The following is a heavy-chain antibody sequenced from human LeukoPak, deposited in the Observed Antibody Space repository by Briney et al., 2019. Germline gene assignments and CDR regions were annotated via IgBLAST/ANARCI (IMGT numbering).Heavy chain of an antibody. CDR2: IYYSGST. Sequence: PSETLSLTCTVSGGSIGSGTYYWGWIRQSPGKGLEWIGSIYYSGSTYYNPSLKSRVTISVDTSKNQFSLKLSSVTAADTAVYYCARATGITMIVVVPDAFDIWGQGTMVTVSS. J-gene: IGHJ3*02. CDR1: GGSIGSGTYY. D-gene: IGHD3-22*01. V-gene: IGHV4-39*07. CDR3: ARATGITMIVVVPDAFDI.